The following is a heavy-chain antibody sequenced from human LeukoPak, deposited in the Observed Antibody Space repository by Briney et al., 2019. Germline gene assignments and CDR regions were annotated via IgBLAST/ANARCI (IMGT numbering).Heavy chain of an antibody. CDR2: IWYDGSNK. CDR3: ARDSRITIFGVVLPDY. Sequence: GALRLSCAASGFTFSSYGMHGGGQAPGKGREGVAVIWYDGSNKYYADSVQGRFTISRDNSQNTLYLQMNSLRAEDTPVYYCARDSRITIFGVVLPDYWGQGTLVTVSS. CDR1: GFTFSSYG. D-gene: IGHD3-3*01. V-gene: IGHV3-33*01. J-gene: IGHJ4*02.